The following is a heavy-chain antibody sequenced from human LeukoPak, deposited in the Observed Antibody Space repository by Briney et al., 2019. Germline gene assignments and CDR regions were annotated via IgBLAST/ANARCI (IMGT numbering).Heavy chain of an antibody. CDR2: ISSSSSYI. V-gene: IGHV3-21*04. CDR3: AKDICSSIEERNSVAGTFDYYFDC. J-gene: IGHJ4*02. CDR1: GFTFTNAW. D-gene: IGHD6-19*01. Sequence: KPGGSLRLSCAASGFTFTNAWMNWVRQAPGKGLEWVSSISSSSSYIYYADSVKGRFTISRDNAKNSLFLQMNSLTPEDAATYYCAKDICSSIEERNSVAGTFDYYFDCWGQGTLVTVSS.